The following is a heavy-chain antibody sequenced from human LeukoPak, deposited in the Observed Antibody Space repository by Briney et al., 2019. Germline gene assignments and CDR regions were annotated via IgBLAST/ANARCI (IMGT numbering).Heavy chain of an antibody. CDR1: GGSISSYY. V-gene: IGHV4-59*01. J-gene: IGHJ4*02. D-gene: IGHD3-22*01. Sequence: SETLSLTCTVSGGSISSYYWSWIRQPPGKGLEWIGYIYYSGSTNYNPSLKSRVTKSVDTSKNQFSLKLSSVTAADAAVYYCARGMYDSEADYWGQGTLVTVSS. CDR3: ARGMYDSEADY. CDR2: IYYSGST.